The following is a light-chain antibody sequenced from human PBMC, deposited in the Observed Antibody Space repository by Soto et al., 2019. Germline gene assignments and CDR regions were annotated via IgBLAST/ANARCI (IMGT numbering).Light chain of an antibody. Sequence: DIQMTQSPSTLSASVGDRVTITCRASQSILTWLAWYQQKPGKAPKLLIYTASTLQSGVPSRFSGSGSGTDFTLTISSLQPDDFATYYCLQLNSYPRTFGQGTKVDIK. CDR1: QSILTW. J-gene: IGKJ1*01. CDR2: TAS. CDR3: LQLNSYPRT. V-gene: IGKV1-5*01.